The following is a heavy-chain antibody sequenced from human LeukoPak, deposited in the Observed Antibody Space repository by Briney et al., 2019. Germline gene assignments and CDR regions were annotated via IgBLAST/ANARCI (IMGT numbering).Heavy chain of an antibody. J-gene: IGHJ4*03. V-gene: IGHV3-49*03. CDR2: IRSKAYGGTT. CDR1: GFTFGDYA. CDR3: TRVRRYVLMVYAIKGFDY. Sequence: PGGSLRLSCTASGFTFGDYAMSWFRQAPGKGLEWVGFIRSKAYGGTTEYAASVKGRFTISRDDSKSIAYLQMNSLKTEDTAVYYCTRVRRYVLMVYAIKGFDYWGQGTKVTVSS. D-gene: IGHD2-8*01.